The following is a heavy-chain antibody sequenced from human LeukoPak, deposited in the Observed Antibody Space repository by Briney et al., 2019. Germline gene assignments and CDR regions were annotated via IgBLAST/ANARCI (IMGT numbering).Heavy chain of an antibody. V-gene: IGHV4-4*07. J-gene: IGHJ4*02. CDR1: SDSFSYYY. CDR2: IYTSGST. D-gene: IGHD6-25*01. Sequence: SETLSLTCTVSSDSFSYYYWNWIRQPAGKGLEWIGRIYTSGSTNYNPSLKSRVTISVDTSKNQFSLKLSSVTAADTAVYYCARFGGYNFDYWGQGTLVTVSS. CDR3: ARFGGYNFDY.